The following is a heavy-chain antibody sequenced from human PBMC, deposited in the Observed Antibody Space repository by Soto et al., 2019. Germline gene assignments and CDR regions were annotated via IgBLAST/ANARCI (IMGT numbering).Heavy chain of an antibody. D-gene: IGHD5-18*01. J-gene: IGHJ6*02. V-gene: IGHV3-9*01. Sequence: EVQLVESGVGLVQPGRSLRLSCAASGFTFDDYAMHWVRQAPGKGLEWVSGISWNSGSIGYADSVKGRFTISRDNAKNXLXLXXNSLRAEDTALYYCAKEIAPGYSYGPTRYYYGMDVWGQGTTVTVSS. CDR2: ISWNSGSI. CDR3: AKEIAPGYSYGPTRYYYGMDV. CDR1: GFTFDDYA.